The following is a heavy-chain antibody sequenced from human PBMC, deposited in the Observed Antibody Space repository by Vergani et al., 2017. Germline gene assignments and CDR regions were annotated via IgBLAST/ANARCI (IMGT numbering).Heavy chain of an antibody. CDR1: GFTFSRYA. CDR3: VKGPSYSSSFLYFDY. CDR2: ISGSGGST. V-gene: IGHV3-23*01. Sequence: EVQLLESGGGLVKPGGSLRLSCAASGFTFSRYAMSWVRQAPGKGLEWVSAISGSGGSTYYADSVKGRFTISRDNSKNTLNLQMNSLRAEDTAVYYCVKGPSYSSSFLYFDYWGQGTLVTVSS. D-gene: IGHD6-6*01. J-gene: IGHJ4*02.